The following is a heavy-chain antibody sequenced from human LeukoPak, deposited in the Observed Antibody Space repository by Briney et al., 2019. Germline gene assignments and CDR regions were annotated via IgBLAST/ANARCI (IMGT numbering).Heavy chain of an antibody. V-gene: IGHV3-33*08. CDR1: GFTFSSYG. J-gene: IGHJ4*02. CDR2: IWYEGSNT. D-gene: IGHD3-10*01. CDR3: ARDRREGSGSSEIDF. Sequence: GRSLRLSCAASGFTFSSYGMHWVRQAPGKGLEWVALIWYEGSNTYYADSVKGRFTISRDNSKNTLYLQMNSLRAEDMAVYYCARDRREGSGSSEIDFWGQGTLVTVSS.